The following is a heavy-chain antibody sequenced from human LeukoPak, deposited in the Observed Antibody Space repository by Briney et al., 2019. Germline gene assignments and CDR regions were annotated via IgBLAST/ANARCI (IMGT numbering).Heavy chain of an antibody. CDR1: GGSFSGYY. J-gene: IGHJ5*02. Sequence: SETLSLTCAVYGGSFSGYYWSRIRQPPGKGLEWIGEINHSGSTNYNPSLKSRVTMSVDKSKNQFSLKLSSVTAADTAVYYCARVTLIVVVAWFDPWGQGTLVTVSS. D-gene: IGHD2-2*01. V-gene: IGHV4-34*01. CDR3: ARVTLIVVVAWFDP. CDR2: INHSGST.